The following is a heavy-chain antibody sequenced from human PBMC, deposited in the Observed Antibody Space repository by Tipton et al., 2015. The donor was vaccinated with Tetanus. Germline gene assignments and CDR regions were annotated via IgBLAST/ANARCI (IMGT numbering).Heavy chain of an antibody. CDR3: ARVEKFKYYYDSSGYYYFNY. J-gene: IGHJ4*02. CDR1: GGSISSYY. V-gene: IGHV4-59*01. CDR2: IYYSGST. Sequence: TLSLTCTVSGGSISSYYWSWIRQPPGRGLEWIGYIYYSGSTNYNPSLKSRVTISVDTSKNQFSLKLSSVTAADTAVYYCARVEKFKYYYDSSGYYYFNYWGQGTLVTVSS. D-gene: IGHD3-22*01.